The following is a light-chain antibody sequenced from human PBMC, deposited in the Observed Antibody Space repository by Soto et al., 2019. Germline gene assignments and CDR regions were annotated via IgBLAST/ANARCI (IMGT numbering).Light chain of an antibody. V-gene: IGKV3-15*01. CDR1: QSISSK. CDR2: GAS. Sequence: EIVMTQSPATLSVSPGERATLSCRASQSISSKVGWYQQKPGQAPRLLIYGASTRATGIPARFSGSGSGTEFTLTINSLQSEDSAVYYCQQYNTWRQITFGQGTRLEIK. CDR3: QQYNTWRQIT. J-gene: IGKJ5*01.